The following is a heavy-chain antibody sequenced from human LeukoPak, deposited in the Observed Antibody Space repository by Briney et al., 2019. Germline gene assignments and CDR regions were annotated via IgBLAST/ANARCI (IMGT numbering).Heavy chain of an antibody. V-gene: IGHV3-74*01. CDR1: GFTFSSYW. CDR2: INSDGSST. D-gene: IGHD6-13*01. CDR3: ARGVYSSSWYSFDY. J-gene: IGHJ4*02. Sequence: GGSLRLSCAASGFTFSSYWMHWVRQAPGKGLVWVSRINSDGSSTSYADSVKGRFTISRGNAKNTLYLQMNSLRAEDTAVYYCARGVYSSSWYSFDYWGQGTLVTVSS.